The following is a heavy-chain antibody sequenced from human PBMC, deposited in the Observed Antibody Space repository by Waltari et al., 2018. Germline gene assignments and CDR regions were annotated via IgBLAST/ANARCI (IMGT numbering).Heavy chain of an antibody. CDR2: ISNTGLST. J-gene: IGHJ4*02. V-gene: IGHV3-23*01. Sequence: EVQLLESGGGLVEPGGSLRLSCAASGFSFSNYVISWVRQAPGKGLDWVSAISNTGLSTYYADSVKGRFTISRDNSKNTLYLQMDSLRAEDTALYYCAKVLVSTVTAAPLFDHWGQGTLVTVSS. D-gene: IGHD4-17*01. CDR3: AKVLVSTVTAAPLFDH. CDR1: GFSFSNYV.